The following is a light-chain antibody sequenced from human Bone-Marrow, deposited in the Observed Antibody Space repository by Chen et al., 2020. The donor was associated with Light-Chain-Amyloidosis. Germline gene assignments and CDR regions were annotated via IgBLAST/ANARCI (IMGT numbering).Light chain of an antibody. Sequence: EIVLTQSPGTLSLSPGEGANLSCRASQTISSNYLTWYQQKFGQAPRLLIYGSSSRATDIPDRFTGSGSATDFTLTINRLEPEDFAMYYCQQYGTSPLTFGGGTKVEIK. CDR1: QTISSNY. CDR3: QQYGTSPLT. J-gene: IGKJ4*01. CDR2: GSS. V-gene: IGKV3-20*01.